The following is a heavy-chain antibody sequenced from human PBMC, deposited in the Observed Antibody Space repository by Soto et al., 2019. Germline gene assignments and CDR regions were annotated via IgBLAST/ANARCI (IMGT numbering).Heavy chain of an antibody. V-gene: IGHV4-59*01. Sequence: PSETLSLTCTVSGGSISSYYWSWIRQPPGKGLEWIGYIYYSGSTNYNPSLKSRVTISVDTSKNQFSLKLSSVTAADTAVYYCARTPWDGHTGYYFDYWGQGTLVTVSS. CDR3: ARTPWDGHTGYYFDY. J-gene: IGHJ4*02. CDR2: IYYSGST. D-gene: IGHD1-26*01. CDR1: GGSISSYY.